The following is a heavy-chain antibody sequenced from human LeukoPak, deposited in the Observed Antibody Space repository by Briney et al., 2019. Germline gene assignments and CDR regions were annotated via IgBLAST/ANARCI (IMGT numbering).Heavy chain of an antibody. Sequence: SETLSLTCTVSGGSISSSSYYWGWIRQPPGKGLEWTGSIYYSGSTYYNPSLKSRVTISVDTSKNQFSLKLSSVTAADTAVYYCARVEVIRYFDWLPFSGVDYMDVWGKGTTVTVSS. CDR2: IYYSGST. CDR3: ARVEVIRYFDWLPFSGVDYMDV. D-gene: IGHD3-9*01. CDR1: GGSISSSSYY. J-gene: IGHJ6*03. V-gene: IGHV4-39*07.